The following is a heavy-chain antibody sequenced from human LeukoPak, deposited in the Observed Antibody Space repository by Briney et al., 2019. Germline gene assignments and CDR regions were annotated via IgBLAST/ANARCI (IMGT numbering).Heavy chain of an antibody. CDR2: INSDGSTT. V-gene: IGHV3-74*01. CDR3: AKDILRMATNSFDY. J-gene: IGHJ4*02. CDR1: GFTFSSHW. D-gene: IGHD5-24*01. Sequence: GGSLRLSCAASGFTFSSHWMHWVRQAPGKGLVWVSGINSDGSTTSYADSVKGRFTISRDNSKNTLYLQMNSLRAEDTAVYYCAKDILRMATNSFDYWGQGTLVTVSS.